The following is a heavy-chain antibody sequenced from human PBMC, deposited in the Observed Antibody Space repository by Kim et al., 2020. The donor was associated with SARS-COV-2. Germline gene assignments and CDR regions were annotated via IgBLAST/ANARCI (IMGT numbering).Heavy chain of an antibody. CDR3: ASLYYDFWSGYAEIFDY. Sequence: VKGRFTISRDNSKNTLYLQMNSLRAEDTAVYYCASLYYDFWSGYAEIFDYWGQGTLVTVSS. D-gene: IGHD3-3*01. J-gene: IGHJ4*02. V-gene: IGHV3-30*01.